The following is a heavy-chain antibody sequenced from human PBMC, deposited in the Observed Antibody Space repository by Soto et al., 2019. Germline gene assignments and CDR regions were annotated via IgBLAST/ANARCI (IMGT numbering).Heavy chain of an antibody. V-gene: IGHV1-24*01. J-gene: IGHJ4*02. CDR1: GYTLTELS. CDR3: ATDIKLKELRNY. Sequence: GASVKVSCKVSGYTLTELSMHWVRQAPGKGLEWMGGFDPEDGETIYAQKFQGRVTMTEDTSTDTAYMELSSLRSEDTAVYYCATDIKLKELRNYWGQGTLVTVSS. D-gene: IGHD1-7*01. CDR2: FDPEDGET.